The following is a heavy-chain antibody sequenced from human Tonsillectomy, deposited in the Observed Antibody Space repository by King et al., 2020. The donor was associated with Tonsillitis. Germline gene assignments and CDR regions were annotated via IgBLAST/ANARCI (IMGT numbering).Heavy chain of an antibody. D-gene: IGHD1-26*01. V-gene: IGHV4-34*01. CDR3: ERERRIPKYIGNDYMHAFDV. J-gene: IGHJ3*01. CDR1: GGSFSGNY. Sequence: VQLQQWGAGLLKPSETLSLTCAVSGGSFSGNYWTWIRKPPGEGLEWVGEINHSGSTNYNPSLESRVTISVDTSKSQFSLKLTSVTAADTATYYCERERRIPKYIGNDYMHAFDVWGQGTMVTVSS. CDR2: INHSGST.